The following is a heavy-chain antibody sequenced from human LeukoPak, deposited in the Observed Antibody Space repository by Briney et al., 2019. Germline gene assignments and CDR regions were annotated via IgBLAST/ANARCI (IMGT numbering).Heavy chain of an antibody. CDR3: AKGYSGYCTINNCYPPDD. CDR1: GFTFNNYG. Sequence: VGSLRLSCAASGFTFNNYGMRWVRQAPGGWREWGAFIRDDVGDKFYADSVKDRFTISRDSSKNTLYPEMNSLRAEDTALYYCAKGYSGYCTINNCYPPDDWGQGTLVTVSS. D-gene: IGHD2-2*01. CDR2: IRDDVGDK. J-gene: IGHJ4*02. V-gene: IGHV3-30*02.